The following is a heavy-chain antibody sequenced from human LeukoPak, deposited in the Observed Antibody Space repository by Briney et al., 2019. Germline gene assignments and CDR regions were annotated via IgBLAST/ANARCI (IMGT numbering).Heavy chain of an antibody. J-gene: IGHJ4*02. CDR1: GGSLSDYY. D-gene: IGHD4-17*01. CDR3: ARSHLLASDYAY. CDR2: INHSGST. V-gene: IGHV4-34*01. Sequence: PSETLSLTCAVYGGSLSDYYWSWIRQPPGKGLEWIGEINHSGSTNYNPSLKSRVAISVDTSKNQFSLKLSSVTAADTAVYYCARSHLLASDYAYWGQGTLVTVFS.